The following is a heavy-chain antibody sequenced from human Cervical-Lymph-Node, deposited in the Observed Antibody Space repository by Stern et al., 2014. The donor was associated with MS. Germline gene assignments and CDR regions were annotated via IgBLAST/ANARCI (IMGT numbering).Heavy chain of an antibody. Sequence: VQLVESGAEVKKPGSSVKVSCKASGGTFSSYAVSWVRQAPGQGLEWMGGIITMYRTTEYAQKFRGRVTITADESTSTAFMAMSSLDTYDTAVYYDTRSPAGDLVLEPSTMLGQDYIYYGLDVWGQGTPVTVSS. CDR1: GGTFSSYA. D-gene: IGHD2-2*01. V-gene: IGHV1-69*01. J-gene: IGHJ6*02. CDR2: IITMYRTT. CDR3: TRSPAGDLVLEPSTMLGQDYIYYGLDV.